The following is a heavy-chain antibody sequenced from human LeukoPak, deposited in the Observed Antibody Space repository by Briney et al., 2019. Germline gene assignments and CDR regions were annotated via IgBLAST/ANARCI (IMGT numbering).Heavy chain of an antibody. Sequence: GGSLRLSCAPSGLTFQRYWMLWVRQAPGKGLEWVANIKHNGDELNYVDSVEDRFNISRDNAKNSLYLAMTGLRAEDTAVYYCARDFRTYDSWGQGTLVTVSS. V-gene: IGHV3-7*01. J-gene: IGHJ4*02. CDR2: IKHNGDEL. CDR3: ARDFRTYDS. CDR1: GLTFQRYW.